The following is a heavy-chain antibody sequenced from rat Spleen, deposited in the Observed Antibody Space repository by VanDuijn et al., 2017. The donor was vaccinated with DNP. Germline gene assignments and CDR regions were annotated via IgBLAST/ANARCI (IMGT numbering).Heavy chain of an antibody. CDR3: VRDPYNAGFDH. CDR2: MWGYGDT. CDR1: GFSLTSYH. D-gene: IGHD4-3*01. Sequence: QVQLKESGPGLVQPSQTLSLTSTVSGFSLTSYHVHWVRQPPGKGLEWMGVMWGYGDTLYNSPVKSRLSISRDTSKSQLFLKMNSLQTEDTATYYCVRDPYNAGFDHWGQGVMVTVSS. J-gene: IGHJ2*01. V-gene: IGHV2-32*01.